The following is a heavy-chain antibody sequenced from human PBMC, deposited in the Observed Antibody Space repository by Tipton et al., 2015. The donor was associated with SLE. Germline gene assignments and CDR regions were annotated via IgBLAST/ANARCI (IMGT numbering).Heavy chain of an antibody. V-gene: IGHV4-34*01. J-gene: IGHJ3*02. D-gene: IGHD1-1*01. CDR2: INHSGST. CDR3: ARVVQGPDAFDI. Sequence: TLSLTCAVYGGSFSGYYWSWIRQPPGKGLEWIGEINHSGSTNYNPSLKSRVTVSVDTSKNQFSLKLSSVTAADTAVYYCARVVQGPDAFDIWGQGTMVTVSS. CDR1: GGSFSGYY.